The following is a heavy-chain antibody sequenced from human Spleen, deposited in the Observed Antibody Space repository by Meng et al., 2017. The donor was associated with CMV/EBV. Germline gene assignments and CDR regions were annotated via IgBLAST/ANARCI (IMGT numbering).Heavy chain of an antibody. Sequence: GESLKISCAASGFTFSSYAMHWVRQAPGKGLEWVTVISSDGGGEYYADSVKGRFTISRDNSKNTLFLQMNSLTAEDTAVYYCARIDYFDTRVKDYWGQGTLVTVSS. V-gene: IGHV3-30*14. J-gene: IGHJ4*02. CDR3: ARIDYFDTRVKDY. CDR1: GFTFSSYA. D-gene: IGHD3-22*01. CDR2: ISSDGGGE.